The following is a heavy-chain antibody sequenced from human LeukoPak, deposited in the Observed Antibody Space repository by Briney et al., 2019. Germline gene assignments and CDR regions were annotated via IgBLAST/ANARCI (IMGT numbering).Heavy chain of an antibody. D-gene: IGHD1-26*01. CDR3: ARDVWELPPGGDY. CDR2: ISAYNGNT. V-gene: IGHV1-18*01. J-gene: IGHJ4*02. CDR1: GYTFTSYG. Sequence: ASVKVSCKASGYTFTSYGISWVRQAPGQGLEWMGWISAYNGNTNYAQKLQGRVTMTTDTSTSTAYVERRSLRSDDTAVYYCARDVWELPPGGDYWGQGTLVTVSS.